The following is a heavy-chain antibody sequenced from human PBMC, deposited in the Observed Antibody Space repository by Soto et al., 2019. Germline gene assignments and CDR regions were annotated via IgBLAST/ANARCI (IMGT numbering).Heavy chain of an antibody. V-gene: IGHV4-4*02. CDR3: TRQITGTNGFDF. CDR2: IYHSGST. J-gene: IGHJ4*02. CDR1: SGSISTSNW. Sequence: SETLSLTCAVSSGSISTSNWWSWVRQPPGKGLEWIGEIYHSGSTNYNPSFRSRVTISVDKSKNQFSLRLNSVNASDTAVYYCTRQITGTNGFDFWGQGTLVTVSS. D-gene: IGHD1-7*01.